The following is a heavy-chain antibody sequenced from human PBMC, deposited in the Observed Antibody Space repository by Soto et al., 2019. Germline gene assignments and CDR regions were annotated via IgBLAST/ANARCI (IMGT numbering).Heavy chain of an antibody. CDR2: IYYSGST. J-gene: IGHJ4*02. CDR1: GGSISSYY. CDR3: ARHQFSTQPYYDYIWGSYHPFDY. Sequence: SETLSLTCTVSGGSISSYYWSWIRQPPGKGLEWIGYIYYSGSTNYNPSLKSRVTISVDTSKNQFSLKLSSVTAADTAVYYCARHQFSTQPYYDYIWGSYHPFDYWGQGTLVTVSS. D-gene: IGHD3-16*02. V-gene: IGHV4-59*08.